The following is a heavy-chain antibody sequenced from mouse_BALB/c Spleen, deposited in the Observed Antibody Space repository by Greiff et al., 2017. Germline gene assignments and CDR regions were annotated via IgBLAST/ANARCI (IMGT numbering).Heavy chain of an antibody. Sequence: VQLQQSGPGLVAPSQSLSITCTVSGFSLTGYGVNWVRQPPGKGLEWLGMIWGDGSTDYNTALKSRLSISKDNSKSQVFLKMNSLQTDDTARYYCAREARANAMDYWGQGTSVTVSS. D-gene: IGHD3-1*01. J-gene: IGHJ4*01. V-gene: IGHV2-6-7*01. CDR3: AREARANAMDY. CDR1: GFSLTGYG. CDR2: IWGDGST.